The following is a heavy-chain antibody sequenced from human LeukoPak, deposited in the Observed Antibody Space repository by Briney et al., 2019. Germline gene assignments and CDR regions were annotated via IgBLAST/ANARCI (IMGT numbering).Heavy chain of an antibody. D-gene: IGHD3-10*01. CDR3: ARDRGYGMDV. J-gene: IGHJ6*02. Sequence: GGSLRLSCAASGFTSSSYWMHWVRQAPGKGLGWVLRINTDGSSTSYADSVKGRFTISRDNAKNTLYLQMNSLRAEDTAVYYCARDRGYGMDVWGQGTTVTVSS. CDR2: INTDGSST. V-gene: IGHV3-74*01. CDR1: GFTSSSYW.